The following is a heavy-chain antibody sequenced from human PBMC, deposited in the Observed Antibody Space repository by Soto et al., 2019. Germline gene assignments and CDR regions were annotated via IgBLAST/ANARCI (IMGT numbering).Heavy chain of an antibody. D-gene: IGHD6-19*01. V-gene: IGHV3-53*01. J-gene: IGHJ4*02. CDR1: GFTVSINY. Sequence: GGSLRLSCAASGFTVSINYMSWVRQAPGKGLEWVSVIYSGGATYYADSVKGRFTISRDNSKNTLFLQMNSLRSEDTAVYCCAREEPKVGGTVDYWGQGTLVTVSS. CDR2: IYSGGAT. CDR3: AREEPKVGGTVDY.